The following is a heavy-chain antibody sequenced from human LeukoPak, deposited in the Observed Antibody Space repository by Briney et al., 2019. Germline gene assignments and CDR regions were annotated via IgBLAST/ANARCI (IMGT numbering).Heavy chain of an antibody. V-gene: IGHV3-23*01. CDR2: ISGSGGST. J-gene: IGHJ4*02. CDR1: GFTFSSYA. Sequence: GGSLRLSCAASGFTFSSYAMSWVRQAPGKGLEWVSAISGSGGSTYYADSVKGRFTISRDNAKNSLYLQMNSLRAEATAVYYCPRALLFDYSNPGGGQGTLVTVSS. CDR3: PRALLFDYSNPG. D-gene: IGHD5/OR15-5a*01.